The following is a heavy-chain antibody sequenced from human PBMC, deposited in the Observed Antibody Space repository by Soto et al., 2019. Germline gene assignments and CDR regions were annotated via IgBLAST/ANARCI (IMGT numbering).Heavy chain of an antibody. CDR3: AKIPITIFGVVIIPYYYYMDV. CDR2: ISGSGGST. CDR1: GFTFSSYA. Sequence: EVQLLESGGGLVQPGGSLRLSCAASGFTFSSYAMSWVRQAPGKGLEWVSAISGSGGSTYYADSVKGRFTISRDSSKNTLYLQMNSLRAEDTAVYYCAKIPITIFGVVIIPYYYYMDVWGKGTTVTVSS. V-gene: IGHV3-23*01. J-gene: IGHJ6*03. D-gene: IGHD3-3*01.